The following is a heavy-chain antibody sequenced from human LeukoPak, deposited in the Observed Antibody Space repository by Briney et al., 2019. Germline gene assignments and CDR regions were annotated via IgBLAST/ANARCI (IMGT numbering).Heavy chain of an antibody. D-gene: IGHD6-19*01. CDR1: GFTFSSYW. V-gene: IGHV3-74*01. J-gene: IGHJ4*02. Sequence: GGSLRLSCAASGFTFSSYWMHWVRQAPGKGLVWVSHISSDGSSTSYADSVEGRFTISRDNAKNTLYLQMNSLRAEDTAVYYCARDPDSSGWYDPLDYWGQGTLVTVSS. CDR2: ISSDGSST. CDR3: ARDPDSSGWYDPLDY.